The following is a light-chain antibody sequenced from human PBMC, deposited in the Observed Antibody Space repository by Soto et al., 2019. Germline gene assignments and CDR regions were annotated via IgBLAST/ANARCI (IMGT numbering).Light chain of an antibody. V-gene: IGLV1-44*01. J-gene: IGLJ1*01. CDR1: SSNIGSES. CDR2: SYN. CDR3: AAWDDSLNGYV. Sequence: QSVLTQPPSTSGTPGQRVTISCSGSSSNIGSESVNWYQQLPGTAPKLLIYSYNQRPSGVPDRFSGSKSGTSASLAISGLQSEDEADYIWAAWDDSLNGYVFGLGTKVTVL.